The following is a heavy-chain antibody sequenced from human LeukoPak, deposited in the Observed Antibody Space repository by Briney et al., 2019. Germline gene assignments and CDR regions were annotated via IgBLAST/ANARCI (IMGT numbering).Heavy chain of an antibody. D-gene: IGHD3-10*01. V-gene: IGHV4-59*01. J-gene: IGHJ3*02. Sequence: SETLSLTCTVSGGSISSYYWSWLRQPPGKGLEWIGYIYYSGSTNYNPSLKSRVTISVDTSKNQFSLKLSSVTAADTAVYYCARSVVYYYGSGGLLPSDIWGQGTMVTVSS. CDR1: GGSISSYY. CDR2: IYYSGST. CDR3: ARSVVYYYGSGGLLPSDI.